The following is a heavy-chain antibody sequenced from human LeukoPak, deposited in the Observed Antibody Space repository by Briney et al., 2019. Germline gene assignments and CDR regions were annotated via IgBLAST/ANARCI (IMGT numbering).Heavy chain of an antibody. CDR2: IYSGGST. D-gene: IGHD3-10*01. Sequence: PGGSLRLSCAASGFTVSSNYMSWVRQAPGKGLEWVSVIYSGGSTYYADSVKGRFTISRDNSKNTLYLQMNSLRAEDTAVYYCARDSVAHGSEIYYYYGMDVWGQGTTVTVSS. CDR1: GFTVSSNY. CDR3: ARDSVAHGSEIYYYYGMDV. J-gene: IGHJ6*02. V-gene: IGHV3-53*01.